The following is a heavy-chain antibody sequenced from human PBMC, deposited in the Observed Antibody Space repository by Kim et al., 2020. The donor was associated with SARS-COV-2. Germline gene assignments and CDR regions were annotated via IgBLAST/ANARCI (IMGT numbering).Heavy chain of an antibody. CDR1: GFTISSYS. D-gene: IGHD3-10*01. CDR2: ISSSSSYI. V-gene: IGHV3-21*01. J-gene: IGHJ4*02. CDR3: ARSYGSGTYYPDY. Sequence: GGSLRLSWAASGFTISSYSMNWVRQAPGKGLEWVSSISSSSSYIYYADSVKGRFTISRDNAKNSLYLQMNSLRAEDTAVYYCARSYGSGTYYPDYWGQGTLVTVSS.